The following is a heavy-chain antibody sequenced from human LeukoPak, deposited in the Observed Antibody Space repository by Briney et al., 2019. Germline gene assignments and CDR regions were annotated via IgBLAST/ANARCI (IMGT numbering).Heavy chain of an antibody. J-gene: IGHJ4*02. CDR3: ARYLRGSTGDDY. V-gene: IGHV3-49*03. CDR1: GFTFGDSA. D-gene: IGHD2-2*01. Sequence: GGSLRLSCITSGFTFGDSALSWFRQAPGKGLEWVGFIRSKTYGGTTEYAASVKGRFTISRDDSKSAAYLQMNSLKTEDTALYYCARYLRGSTGDDYWGQGTLVTVSS. CDR2: IRSKTYGGTT.